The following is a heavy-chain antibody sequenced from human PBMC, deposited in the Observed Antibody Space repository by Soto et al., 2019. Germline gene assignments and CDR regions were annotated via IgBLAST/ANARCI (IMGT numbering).Heavy chain of an antibody. J-gene: IGHJ4*02. CDR3: VGEVGVRSFDN. CDR2: ISYDGSSK. D-gene: IGHD2-15*01. Sequence: GGSVRLSCAASGFTFSSHAMHWVRQAPGGGLEWVTLISYDGSSKVYVDSVRGRFTISRDNSMNTVSLQMDSLRHEDAAVYYCVGEVGVRSFDNWGQGTLVTVSS. CDR1: GFTFSSHA. V-gene: IGHV3-30*04.